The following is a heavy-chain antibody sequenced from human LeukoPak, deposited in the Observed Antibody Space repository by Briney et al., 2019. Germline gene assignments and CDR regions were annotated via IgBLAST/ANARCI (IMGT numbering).Heavy chain of an antibody. J-gene: IGHJ6*03. Sequence: PSETLSLTCTVSGYSISLGFFWGWIRQPPGKGLEWIGSVYQSGSSYYNPSLKSLKSRVTISVDTSKNQFSLRLTSVTAADTAVYYCARGSEDRVGYYQYYYYMDVWGKGTTVTISS. D-gene: IGHD1-14*01. CDR2: VYQSGSS. CDR3: ARGSEDRVGYYQYYYYMDV. V-gene: IGHV4-38-2*02. CDR1: GYSISLGFF.